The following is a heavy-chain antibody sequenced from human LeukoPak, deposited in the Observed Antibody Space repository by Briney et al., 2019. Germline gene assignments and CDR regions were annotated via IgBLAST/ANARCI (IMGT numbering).Heavy chain of an antibody. D-gene: IGHD2-15*01. Sequence: SETLSLTCTVSGGSVSSGSYYRSWIRQPPGKGLEWIGYIYYSGSTNYNPSLKSRVTISVDTSKNQFSLKLSSVTAADTAVYYCARVARVNCSGGSCYLFNWFDPWGQGTLVTVSS. V-gene: IGHV4-61*01. CDR3: ARVARVNCSGGSCYLFNWFDP. CDR1: GGSVSSGSYY. J-gene: IGHJ5*02. CDR2: IYYSGST.